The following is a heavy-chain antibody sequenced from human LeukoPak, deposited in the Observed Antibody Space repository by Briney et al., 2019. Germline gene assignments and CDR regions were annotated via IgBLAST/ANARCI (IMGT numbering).Heavy chain of an antibody. Sequence: GGSLRLSCAVAGITLSNYGMSWFRQAPGKGLEWVAGISGSGGGTNYADSVKGRFTISRDNPRNTLYLQMNSLRAEDTAVYFCAKRGVVIRVILVGFHKEAYYFDSWGQGALVTVSS. CDR1: GITLSNYG. D-gene: IGHD3-22*01. V-gene: IGHV3-23*01. CDR3: AKRGVVIRVILVGFHKEAYYFDS. CDR2: ISGSGGGT. J-gene: IGHJ4*02.